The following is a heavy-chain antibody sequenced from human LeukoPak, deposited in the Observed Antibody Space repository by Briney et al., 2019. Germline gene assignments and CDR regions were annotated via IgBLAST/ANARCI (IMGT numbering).Heavy chain of an antibody. J-gene: IGHJ4*02. Sequence: MPSQTLSLTCTVSGGSISSGSFYWSWIRQTAGKGLEWIGRIYPSGDSQYSPSFRSRATISLDTRNQFSLKLSSVTAADTAVYFCAIGYDRNGYQSRGFDYWGQGALVNVSS. D-gene: IGHD3-22*01. CDR2: IYPSGDS. CDR3: AIGYDRNGYQSRGFDY. CDR1: GGSISSGSFY. V-gene: IGHV4-61*02.